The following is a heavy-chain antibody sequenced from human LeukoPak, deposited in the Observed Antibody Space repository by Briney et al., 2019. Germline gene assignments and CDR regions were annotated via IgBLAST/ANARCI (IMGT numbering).Heavy chain of an antibody. V-gene: IGHV1-18*01. D-gene: IGHD6-13*01. J-gene: IGHJ4*02. CDR2: ISAYNGNT. CDR1: GYTFTSYG. Sequence: ASVKVSCKASGYTFTSYGISWVRQAPGQGLEWMGWISAYNGNTNYAQKLQGRVTMTTDTSTSTAYMELRSLRSDDTAVYYYARVWAIAAAAYHFDYWGQGTLVTVSS. CDR3: ARVWAIAAAAYHFDY.